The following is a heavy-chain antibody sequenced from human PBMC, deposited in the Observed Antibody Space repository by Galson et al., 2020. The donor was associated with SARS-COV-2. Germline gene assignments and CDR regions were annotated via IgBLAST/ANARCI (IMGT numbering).Heavy chain of an antibody. CDR2: VAWVGKT. V-gene: IGHV4-39*07. CDR3: ARDGPNLNGYFDY. J-gene: IGHJ4*02. Sequence: SETLSLTCSVSGGLISSSGYYWGWIRQPPGPGLEWLGTVAWVGKTYYNHSLKSRLTISLDTYNNQFSLNLRSVTAADTAIYYCARDGPNLNGYFDYWGQGALVTVSS. D-gene: IGHD2-8*01. CDR1: GGLISSSGYY.